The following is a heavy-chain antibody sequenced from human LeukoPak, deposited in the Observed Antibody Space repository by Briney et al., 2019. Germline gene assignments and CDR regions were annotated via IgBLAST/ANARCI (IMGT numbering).Heavy chain of an antibody. J-gene: IGHJ2*01. D-gene: IGHD3-16*01. V-gene: IGHV3-53*01. Sequence: GGSLRLSCAASGFTVISNYMSWVRQAPGKGLEWVSVIYSGGGTFYADSVKGRFTISRDNSKNTVYLQMNSLRVEDTAVYYCARDGGAGWYFDLWGRGTLVTVSS. CDR3: ARDGGAGWYFDL. CDR1: GFTVISNY. CDR2: IYSGGGT.